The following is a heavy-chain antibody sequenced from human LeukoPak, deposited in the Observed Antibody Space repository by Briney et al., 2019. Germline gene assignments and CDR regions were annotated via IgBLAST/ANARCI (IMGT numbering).Heavy chain of an antibody. V-gene: IGHV1-2*02. Sequence: GASVKVSCKASGYTFTGYYMHWGRQAPGQGLEWMGWINPNSGGTNYAQKFQGRVTTTRDTSISTAYMELSRLRSDDTVVYYCARSTSGYYYPTGDYWGQGTLVTVSS. CDR3: ARSTSGYYYPTGDY. CDR1: GYTFTGYY. J-gene: IGHJ4*02. CDR2: INPNSGGT. D-gene: IGHD3-22*01.